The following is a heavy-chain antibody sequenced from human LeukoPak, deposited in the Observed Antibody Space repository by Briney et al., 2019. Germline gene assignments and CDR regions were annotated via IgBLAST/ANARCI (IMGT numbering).Heavy chain of an antibody. V-gene: IGHV3-7*01. D-gene: IGHD3-9*01. CDR3: ARGLLAMTHGDAYEI. CDR2: IKQDGSEK. Sequence: GGSLRLSCAASGFTFSSYWMSWVRQAPGKGLEWVANIKQDGSEKYYVDSVKGRFTISRDNAKNSLYLQMNSLRAEDTAVYYCARGLLAMTHGDAYEIWGQGTMVTVSS. J-gene: IGHJ3*02. CDR1: GFTFSSYW.